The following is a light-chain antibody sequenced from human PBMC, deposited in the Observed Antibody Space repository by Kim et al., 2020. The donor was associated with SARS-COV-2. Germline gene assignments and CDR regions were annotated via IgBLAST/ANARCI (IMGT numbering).Light chain of an antibody. J-gene: IGKJ1*01. CDR1: QSINKW. CDR2: KAS. CDR3: QQYNSYSLT. V-gene: IGKV1-5*03. Sequence: ASVGDRVTLACRASQSINKWLAWYQQKPGKVPQLLIYKASTLQSGVPSRFSGSGSETEFTLTISSLQPDDVATYYCQQYNSYSLTFGQGTKVDIK.